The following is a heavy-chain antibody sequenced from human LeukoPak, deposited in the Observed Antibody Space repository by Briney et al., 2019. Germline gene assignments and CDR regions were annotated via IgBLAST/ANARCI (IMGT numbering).Heavy chain of an antibody. CDR1: GGSFSGYY. D-gene: IGHD3-10*01. CDR3: ARAKSYGSGSYYPRPIDY. J-gene: IGHJ4*02. V-gene: IGHV4-34*01. Sequence: SETLSLTCAVYGGSFSGYYWSWIRQPPGKGLEWIGEINHSGSTNYNPSLKSRVTISVDTSKNQFSLKPSSVTAADTAVYYCARAKSYGSGSYYPRPIDYWGQGTLVTVSS. CDR2: INHSGST.